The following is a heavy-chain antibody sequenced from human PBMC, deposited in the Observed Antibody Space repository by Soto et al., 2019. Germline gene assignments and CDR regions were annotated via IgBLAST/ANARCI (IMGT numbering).Heavy chain of an antibody. D-gene: IGHD3-3*01. CDR2: IYYSGST. CDR1: GGSISSGGYY. CDR3: ARYPILVRLIYGMDV. Sequence: SETLSLTCTVSGGSISSGGYYWSWIRQHPGKGLEWIGYIYYSGSTYYNPSLKSRVTISVDASKNQFSLKLSSVTAADTAVYYCARYPILVRLIYGMDVWGQGTTVTVSS. J-gene: IGHJ6*02. V-gene: IGHV4-31*03.